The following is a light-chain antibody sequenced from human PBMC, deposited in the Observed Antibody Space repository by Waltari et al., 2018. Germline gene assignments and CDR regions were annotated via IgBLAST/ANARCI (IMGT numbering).Light chain of an antibody. J-gene: IGKJ1*01. V-gene: IGKV3-20*01. CDR1: QTLNSKY. CDR2: GAS. Sequence: EIVLTQSPGTMSLSPGDRATLSCRARQTLNSKYLAWYQQKPGQAPRLLIHGASSRAIGIPDRFSGSGSGTDFTLTITRLQPEDSGVYYCQQYSASTGTFGQGTKVEIK. CDR3: QQYSASTGT.